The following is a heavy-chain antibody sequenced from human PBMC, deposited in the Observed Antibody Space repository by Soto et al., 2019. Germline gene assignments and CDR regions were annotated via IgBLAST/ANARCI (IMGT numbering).Heavy chain of an antibody. CDR3: TTITDY. J-gene: IGHJ4*02. CDR2: IKSRTDGGTT. V-gene: IGHV3-15*07. CDR1: GFTW. Sequence: GSLRLSCAASGFTWMNWVRQAPGKGLEWVARIKSRTDGGTTDYAAPVKGRFTISRDDSKNTVYLQMNSLKTEDTAMYHCTTITDYWGQGTLVTVSS. D-gene: IGHD1-20*01.